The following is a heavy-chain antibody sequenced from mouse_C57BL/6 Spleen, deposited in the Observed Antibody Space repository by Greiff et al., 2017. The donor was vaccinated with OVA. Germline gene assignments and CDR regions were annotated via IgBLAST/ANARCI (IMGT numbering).Heavy chain of an antibody. J-gene: IGHJ4*01. V-gene: IGHV5-6*01. D-gene: IGHD1-1*01. Sequence: EVMLVESGGDLVKPGGSLKLSCAASGFTFSSYGMSWVRQTPDKRLEWVATISSGGSYTYYPDSVKGRFTISRDNAKNTLYLQMSSLKSGDTAMYYCARQGTTVVATGAMDYWGQGTSVTVSS. CDR3: ARQGTTVVATGAMDY. CDR1: GFTFSSYG. CDR2: ISSGGSYT.